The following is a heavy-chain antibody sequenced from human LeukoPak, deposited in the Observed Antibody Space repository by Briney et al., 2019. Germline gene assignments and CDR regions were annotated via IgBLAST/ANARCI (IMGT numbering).Heavy chain of an antibody. CDR2: ISSSGSTI. D-gene: IGHD3-3*01. Sequence: GGSLRLSCAASGFTFSDYYMSWIRQAPGKGLEWVSYISSSGSTIYYADSVKGRFTISRDNSKNTLYLQMNSLRAEDTAVYYCAKGVTIFGVIIKTYMDVWGKGTTVTVSS. CDR3: AKGVTIFGVIIKTYMDV. J-gene: IGHJ6*03. CDR1: GFTFSDYY. V-gene: IGHV3-11*04.